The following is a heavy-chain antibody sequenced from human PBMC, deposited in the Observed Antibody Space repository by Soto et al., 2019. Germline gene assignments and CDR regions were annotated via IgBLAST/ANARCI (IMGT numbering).Heavy chain of an antibody. CDR2: MNPNNGNT. Sequence: QVQLVQSGAEVKKPGASVKISCKASGYTFTSDDFNWVRQATGQGREWMGWMNPNNGNTGYAQKFQGRVTITRDTSISTAYMELSSLTSEDTAVSYCAKGPRHWGFDYWGQGTLVTVSS. CDR1: GYTFTSDD. V-gene: IGHV1-8*01. J-gene: IGHJ4*02. D-gene: IGHD7-27*01. CDR3: AKGPRHWGFDY.